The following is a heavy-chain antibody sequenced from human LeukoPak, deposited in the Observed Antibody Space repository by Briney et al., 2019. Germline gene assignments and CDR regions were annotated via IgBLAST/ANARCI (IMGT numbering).Heavy chain of an antibody. CDR2: IRNDGNNK. Sequence: GGSLRLSCAAAGFTFSSYGIHWVRQAPGKGLEWVAFIRNDGNNKYYADSVKGRFTITRDNAKNSLYLQMNSLRAEDTAVYSCARNLRYFDWLLRTNAFDFWGQGTMVTVSS. D-gene: IGHD3-9*01. CDR3: ARNLRYFDWLLRTNAFDF. V-gene: IGHV3-30*02. CDR1: GFTFSSYG. J-gene: IGHJ3*01.